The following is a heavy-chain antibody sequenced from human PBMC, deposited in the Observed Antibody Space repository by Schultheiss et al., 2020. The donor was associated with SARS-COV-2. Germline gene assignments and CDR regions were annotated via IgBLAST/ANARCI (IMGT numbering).Heavy chain of an antibody. Sequence: GGSLLSCAASGFTFSDYYMSWIRQAPGKGLEWVSYISSSGSTIYYADSVKGRFTISRDNAKNSLYLQMNSLRAEDTAVYYCTTDLGGVVPCFDYWGQGTLVTVSS. CDR1: GFTFSDYY. V-gene: IGHV3-11*01. CDR3: TTDLGGVVPCFDY. D-gene: IGHD2-2*01. J-gene: IGHJ4*02. CDR2: ISSSGSTI.